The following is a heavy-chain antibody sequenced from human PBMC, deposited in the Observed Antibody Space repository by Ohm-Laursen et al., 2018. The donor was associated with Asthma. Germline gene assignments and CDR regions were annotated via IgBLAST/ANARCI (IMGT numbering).Heavy chain of an antibody. Sequence: SLRLSCAASGFTFRSYAMHWVRQAPGKGLEWVAVGSSYYDGGLKYYADSVNGRFTVSRDDSKNTLYLQMNSLGPDDTAVYYCARDVMEWYLPAFDFWGQGTLVTVSS. V-gene: IGHV3-30-3*01. J-gene: IGHJ4*02. CDR3: ARDVMEWYLPAFDF. CDR2: GSSYYDGGLK. CDR1: GFTFRSYA. D-gene: IGHD3-3*01.